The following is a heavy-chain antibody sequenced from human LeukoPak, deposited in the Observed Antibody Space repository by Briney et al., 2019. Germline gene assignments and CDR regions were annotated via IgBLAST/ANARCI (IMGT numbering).Heavy chain of an antibody. CDR3: ARDWAWRSSVWYAFAY. CDR1: GFTFSSYG. CDR2: IWHDGSNE. V-gene: IGHV3-33*01. D-gene: IGHD6-19*01. Sequence: GGSLRLSCVVSGFTFSSYGMHWVHQSPGKGLEWVAAIWHDGSNENYAESVRGRFKISRDNSRDTLYLQMDSLRVEDTAVYLCARDWAWRSSVWYAFAYWGQGTRVAVSS. J-gene: IGHJ4*02.